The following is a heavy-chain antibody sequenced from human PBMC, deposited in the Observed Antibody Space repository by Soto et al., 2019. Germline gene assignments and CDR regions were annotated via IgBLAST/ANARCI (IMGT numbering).Heavy chain of an antibody. CDR2: MFYGGTT. D-gene: IGHD2-2*01. Sequence: SETLSLTCTVSGGSIRSTTYYWGWIRQPPGKGLEWIGSMFYGGTTYYNPSLKSRVTISVDTTKNQFSLKLSSVTAAETAMYYCARMRSSTRRFDPWGQGTQVTVSS. J-gene: IGHJ5*02. CDR3: ARMRSSTRRFDP. CDR1: GGSIRSTTYY. V-gene: IGHV4-39*01.